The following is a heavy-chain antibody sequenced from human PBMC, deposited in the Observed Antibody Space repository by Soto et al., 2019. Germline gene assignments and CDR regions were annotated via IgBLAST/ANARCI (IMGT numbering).Heavy chain of an antibody. Sequence: QITLKESCPTLVKPTQTLTLTCTFSGFSLSSSGVGVGWIRQPPGKAPEWLALIYWDEDKRYSPSLKTRLTITKDTSTNEVVLTMTNMDPVDTGTYDCAHKWGRGAGMDVWGQGTTVTVSS. V-gene: IGHV2-5*02. D-gene: IGHD1-26*01. CDR1: GFSLSSSGVG. CDR2: IYWDEDK. CDR3: AHKWGRGAGMDV. J-gene: IGHJ6*02.